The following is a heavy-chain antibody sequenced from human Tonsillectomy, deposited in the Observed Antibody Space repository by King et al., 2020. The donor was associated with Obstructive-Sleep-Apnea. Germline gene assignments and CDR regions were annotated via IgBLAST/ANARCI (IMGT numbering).Heavy chain of an antibody. CDR3: ARHSGNPLYYYGMGV. CDR2: INHSGST. J-gene: IGHJ6*02. Sequence: VQLQQWGAGLLKPSETLSLTCAVYGGSFSGYYWSWIRQPPGKGLEWIGEINHSGSTNYNPSLKSRVTISVDTSKNQFSLKLSSVTAADTAVYYCARHSGNPLYYYGMGVWGQGTTVTVSS. CDR1: GGSFSGYY. D-gene: IGHD4-23*01. V-gene: IGHV4-34*01.